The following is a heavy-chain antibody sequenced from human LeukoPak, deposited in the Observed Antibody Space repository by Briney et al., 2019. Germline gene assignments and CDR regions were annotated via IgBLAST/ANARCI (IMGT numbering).Heavy chain of an antibody. CDR1: GGTFSSYA. J-gene: IGHJ4*02. CDR3: ASLPARYCSSTSCYDFDY. D-gene: IGHD2-2*01. V-gene: IGHV1-69*13. Sequence: SVKVSCKAFGGTFSSYAISWVRQAPGQGLEWMGGIIPIFGTANYAQKFQGRVTITADESTSTAYMELSSLRSEDTAEYYCASLPARYCSSTSCYDFDYWGQGTLVTVSS. CDR2: IIPIFGTA.